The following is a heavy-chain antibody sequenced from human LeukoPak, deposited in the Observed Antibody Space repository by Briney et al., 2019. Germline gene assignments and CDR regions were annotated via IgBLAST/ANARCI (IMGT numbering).Heavy chain of an antibody. J-gene: IGHJ5*02. CDR2: MNPNSGNT. D-gene: IGHD1-26*01. CDR3: AREAGATTNWFDP. V-gene: IGHV1-8*01. CDR1: GYTFTSYD. Sequence: ASVKVSCKASGYTFTSYDINWVRQATGHGLEWMGWMNPNSGNTGYAQKFQGRVTMTRNTSISTAYMELSSLRSEDTAVYYCAREAGATTNWFDPWGQGTLVTVSS.